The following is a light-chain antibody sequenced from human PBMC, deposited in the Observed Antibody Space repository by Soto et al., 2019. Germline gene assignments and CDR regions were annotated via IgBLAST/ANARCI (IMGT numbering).Light chain of an antibody. CDR1: QSVSSSY. CDR2: GAS. V-gene: IGKV3-20*01. J-gene: IGKJ1*01. CDR3: QQYGSSPT. Sequence: EIVLAQAPGTLSLSPGERATLSFRASQSVSSSYLAWYQQKPGQAPRLLIYGASSRATGIPDRFSGSGSGTDFTLTISRLEPEDFAVYYCQQYGSSPTFGQGTKVDI.